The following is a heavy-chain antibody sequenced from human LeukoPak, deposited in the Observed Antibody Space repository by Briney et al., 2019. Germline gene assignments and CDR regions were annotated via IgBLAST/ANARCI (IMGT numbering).Heavy chain of an antibody. CDR3: ARPVGRGYSYGSPLYYGMDV. CDR1: GGTFSSYA. D-gene: IGHD5-18*01. V-gene: IGHV1-69*04. J-gene: IGHJ6*02. CDR2: IIPILVIA. Sequence: GSSVKVSCKASGGTFSSYAISWVRQAPGQGLEWMGRIIPILVIANYAQKFQGRVTITADKSTSTAYMELSSLRSEDTAVYYCARPVGRGYSYGSPLYYGMDVWGQGTTVTVSS.